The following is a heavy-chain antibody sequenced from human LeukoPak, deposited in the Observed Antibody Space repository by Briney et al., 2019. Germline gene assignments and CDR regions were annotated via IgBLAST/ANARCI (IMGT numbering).Heavy chain of an antibody. D-gene: IGHD5-18*01. J-gene: IGHJ4*02. CDR2: IWYDGSNK. CDR3: ARVRGYSYGHPDY. V-gene: IGHV3-33*01. Sequence: GGTLSLSRAASGFTFSSYGMHWVRQAPGKGLEWVAVIWYDGSNKYYADSVKGRFTISRDNSKNTLYLQMNSLRAEDTAVYYCARVRGYSYGHPDYWDQGTLVTVSS. CDR1: GFTFSSYG.